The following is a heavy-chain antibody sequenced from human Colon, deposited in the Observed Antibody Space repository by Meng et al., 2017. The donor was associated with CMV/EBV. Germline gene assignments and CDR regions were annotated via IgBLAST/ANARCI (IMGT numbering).Heavy chain of an antibody. J-gene: IGHJ5*02. CDR2: IYWNDDK. CDR1: GFSLTTGGVG. Sequence: SGPTLVKPTQTLTLTCTFSGFSLTTGGVGVGWIRQPPGKALEWLALIYWNDDKRYSPSLKSRLTITKDTSKNQVVLTMTNMDPVDTATYYCAHMGTYYDFWSGYWPNWFDPWGQGTLVTVSS. CDR3: AHMGTYYDFWSGYWPNWFDP. V-gene: IGHV2-5*01. D-gene: IGHD3-3*01.